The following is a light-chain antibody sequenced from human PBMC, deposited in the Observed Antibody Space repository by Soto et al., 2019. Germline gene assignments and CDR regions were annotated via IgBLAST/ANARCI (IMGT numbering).Light chain of an antibody. CDR2: RTS. CDR3: QQYDSSPRT. Sequence: EIVLTQSPGTLPLSPGERATLSCRARQSVSSSYLAWYQQKPGQGPSLRIYRTSIRATGIPDRFSGSGSGTDFTLTISRLEPEDFAVYWCQQYDSSPRTFGQGTKVDIK. V-gene: IGKV3-20*01. CDR1: QSVSSSY. J-gene: IGKJ1*01.